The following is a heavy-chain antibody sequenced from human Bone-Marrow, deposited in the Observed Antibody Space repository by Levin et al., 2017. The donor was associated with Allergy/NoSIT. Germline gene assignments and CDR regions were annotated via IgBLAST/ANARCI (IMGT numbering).Heavy chain of an antibody. CDR1: GFTFTTYA. Sequence: GGSLRLSCAPSGFTFTTYAMHCVSQAQGKGLEWMAVIWYDGSNEYYADSVRGRFTISRDNSKNTLYLQMNSLRAADTAVNFCARDSVEVVEPAPDDNNQPSLLMDVWGQGTTVIVSS. V-gene: IGHV3-33*01. D-gene: IGHD3-22*01. CDR2: IWYDGSNE. CDR3: ARDSVEVVEPAPDDNNQPSLLMDV. J-gene: IGHJ6*02.